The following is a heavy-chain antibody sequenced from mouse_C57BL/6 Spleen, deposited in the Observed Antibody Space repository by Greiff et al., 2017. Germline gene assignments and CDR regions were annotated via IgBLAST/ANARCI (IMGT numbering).Heavy chain of an antibody. J-gene: IGHJ4*01. V-gene: IGHV1-69*01. CDR3: ARSDLYAMDY. CDR1: GYTITSYW. CDR2: IDPSDSYT. Sequence: QVQLQQPGAELVMPGASVKLSCKASGYTITSYWMHWVKQRPGQGLEWIGEIDPSDSYTNYNQKFKGKSTLTVDKSSSTAYMQLSSLTSEDSAVYYCARSDLYAMDYWGQGTSVTVSS.